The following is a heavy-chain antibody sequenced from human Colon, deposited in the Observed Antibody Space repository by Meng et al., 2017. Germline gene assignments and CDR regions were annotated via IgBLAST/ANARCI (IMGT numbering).Heavy chain of an antibody. CDR2: IYHSGIS. J-gene: IGHJ5*02. V-gene: IGHV4-34*01. Sequence: QVPLPREVLGPLEPSGPHALTCAVSGRSSSGYYLSWIRQPPGKGLEWIGEIYHSGISNFNPSLDSRVTISIVTSKNQISLNVTSWTAADTVVYYCARGLFSRRRSLWFDPWGQGTLVTVSS. CDR3: ARGLFSRRRSLWFDP. CDR1: GRSSSGYY. D-gene: IGHD2/OR15-2a*01.